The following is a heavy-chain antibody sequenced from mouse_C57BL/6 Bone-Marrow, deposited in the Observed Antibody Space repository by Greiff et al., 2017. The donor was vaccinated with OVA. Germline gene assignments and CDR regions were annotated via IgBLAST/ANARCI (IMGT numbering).Heavy chain of an antibody. J-gene: IGHJ2*01. CDR1: GYTFTSYW. D-gene: IGHD1-1*01. Sequence: QVQLQQPGAELVKPGASVKLSCKASGYTFTSYWMHWVQQRPGRGLEWIGRIDPSSGGTKYTEKFKSRATLTVDKPSSTAYMQLSSLTSEDSAFYYCARTSLLLLPFDYWGQGTTLTVSS. CDR3: ARTSLLLLPFDY. V-gene: IGHV1-72*01. CDR2: IDPSSGGT.